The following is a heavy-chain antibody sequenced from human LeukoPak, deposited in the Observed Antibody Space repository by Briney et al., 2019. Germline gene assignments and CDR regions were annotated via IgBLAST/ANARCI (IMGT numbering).Heavy chain of an antibody. V-gene: IGHV1-46*01. CDR2: INPSGGST. CDR1: GYTFTSYY. Sequence: ASVKVSCKASGYTFTSYYMHWVRQAPGQGLEWMGIINPSGGSTSCAQKFQGRVTMTRDTSTSIVYMELSSLRSEDTAVYYCARDMVGATPWDWGQGTLVTVSS. CDR3: ARDMVGATPWD. D-gene: IGHD1-26*01. J-gene: IGHJ4*02.